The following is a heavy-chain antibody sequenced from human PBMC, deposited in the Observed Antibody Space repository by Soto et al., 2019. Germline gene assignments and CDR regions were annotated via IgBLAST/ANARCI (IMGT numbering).Heavy chain of an antibody. V-gene: IGHV4-59*01. J-gene: IGHJ4*02. CDR2: IHYSGST. CDR3: TRGGDPYKTGH. Sequence: ASETLSLTCTVSGGSISTYYWTWIRQSPGKGLEWIGFIHYSGSTNYNPSLKGRVTMSVDTSKNQFSLKLTSVNTADTAIYYCTRGGDPYKTGHWGQGTLVTVSS. CDR1: GGSISTYY. D-gene: IGHD2-21*01.